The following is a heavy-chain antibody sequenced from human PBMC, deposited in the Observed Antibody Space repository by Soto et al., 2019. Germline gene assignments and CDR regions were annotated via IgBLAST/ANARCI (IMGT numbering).Heavy chain of an antibody. CDR2: IKSKTDGGTT. CDR3: TTATSRIDFDAFDI. J-gene: IGHJ3*02. D-gene: IGHD2-2*01. Sequence: GGSLILSCAASGFTFSNAWMNWVRQAPGKGLEWVGRIKSKTDGGTTDYAAPVKGRFTISRDDSKNTLYLQMNSLKTEDTAVYYCTTATSRIDFDAFDIWGQGTMVTVSS. V-gene: IGHV3-15*07. CDR1: GFTFSNAW.